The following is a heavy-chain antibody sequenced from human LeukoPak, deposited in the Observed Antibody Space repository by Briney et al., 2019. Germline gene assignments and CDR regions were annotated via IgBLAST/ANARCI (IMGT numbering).Heavy chain of an antibody. CDR3: ARTYYYYYMDV. Sequence: SETLSLTCTVSGGSISSYYWSWIRHPPGKGLEWIGYIYYSGSTNYNPSLKSRVTISVDTSKNQFSLKLSSVTAADTAVYYCARTYYYYYMDVWGKGTTVTVSS. CDR1: GGSISSYY. V-gene: IGHV4-59*01. CDR2: IYYSGST. J-gene: IGHJ6*03.